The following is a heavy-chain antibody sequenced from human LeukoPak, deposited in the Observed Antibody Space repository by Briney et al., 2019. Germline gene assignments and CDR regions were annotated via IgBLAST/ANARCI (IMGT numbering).Heavy chain of an antibody. CDR2: IYASGST. J-gene: IGHJ5*02. D-gene: IGHD2-15*01. CDR3: ARDTPCSGGSCYLVPWFDP. V-gene: IGHV4-4*07. CDR1: GGSISSYY. Sequence: SETLCLTCTVSGGSISSYYWSWIRQPAGKGLEWIGRIYASGSTNYNPSLKSRVTMSVDTSKNQFSLKLSSVTAAATALYYCARDTPCSGGSCYLVPWFDPWGQGTLVTVSS.